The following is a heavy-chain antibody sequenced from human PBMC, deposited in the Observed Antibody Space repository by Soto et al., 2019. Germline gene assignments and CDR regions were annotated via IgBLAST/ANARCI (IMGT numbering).Heavy chain of an antibody. CDR2: ISGSGGST. J-gene: IGHJ6*02. CDR3: AKDNGSWYTVYYYYGMDV. CDR1: VFTFSIYA. V-gene: IGHV3-23*01. Sequence: WGALLLSCASSVFTFSIYAMSWVRQAPGKGLEWVSAISGSGGSTYYADSVKGRFTISRDNSKNTLYLQMNSLRAEDTAVYYCAKDNGSWYTVYYYYGMDVWGQGTTVTVSS. D-gene: IGHD6-13*01.